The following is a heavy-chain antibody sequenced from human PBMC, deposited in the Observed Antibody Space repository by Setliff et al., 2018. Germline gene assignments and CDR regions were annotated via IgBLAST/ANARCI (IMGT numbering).Heavy chain of an antibody. V-gene: IGHV4-59*06. Sequence: SETLSLTCTVSGGSISSHYWSWVRQHPGKGLEWIGYIYYSGSTYYNPSLESRVTISLDSSKNQFSLELHSVTAADTAVYYCARSRTIAVKGGVFAVWGRGTLVTVSS. CDR1: GGSISSHY. D-gene: IGHD6-19*01. CDR3: ARSRTIAVKGGVFAV. CDR2: IYYSGST. J-gene: IGHJ2*01.